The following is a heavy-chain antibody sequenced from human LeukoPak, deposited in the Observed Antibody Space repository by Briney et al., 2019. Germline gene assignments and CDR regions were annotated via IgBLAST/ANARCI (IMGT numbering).Heavy chain of an antibody. CDR1: GGSINTASYY. CDR2: IYFTGTT. V-gene: IGHV4-31*03. J-gene: IGHJ4*02. CDR3: ARADSSSWFDY. Sequence: SETLSLTRTVSGGSINTASYYWSWIRQPPGKGLEWIGYIYFTGTTYYNPSLKSRVTISIDTSKNQFSLRLTSLTAADTAVFYCARADSSSWFDYWGRGSLVTVSS. D-gene: IGHD6-13*01.